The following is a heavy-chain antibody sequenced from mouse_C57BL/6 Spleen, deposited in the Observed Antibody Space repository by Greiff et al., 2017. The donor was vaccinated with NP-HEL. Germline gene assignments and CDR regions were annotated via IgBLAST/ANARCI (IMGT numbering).Heavy chain of an antibody. V-gene: IGHV1-74*01. Sequence: QVQLQQPGAELVKPGASVKVSCKASGYTFTSYWMHWVKQRPGQGLEWIGRIHPSDSDTNSNQKFKGKATLTVDKSSSTAYMQLSSLTSEDSAVYYCAIPPMTTVVGGYFDYWGQGTTLTVSS. CDR3: AIPPMTTVVGGYFDY. CDR2: IHPSDSDT. CDR1: GYTFTSYW. J-gene: IGHJ2*01. D-gene: IGHD1-1*01.